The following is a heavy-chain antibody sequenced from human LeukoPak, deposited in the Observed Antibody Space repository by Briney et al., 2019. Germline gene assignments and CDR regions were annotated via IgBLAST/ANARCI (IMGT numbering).Heavy chain of an antibody. CDR2: IYPGDSDT. CDR1: GYSFTSYW. V-gene: IGHV5-51*01. Sequence: GESLKISCKGSGYSFTSYWIGWVRQMPGKGLEWMGIIYPGDSDTRYSPSFQGQVTISADKSISTAYLQWSSLKASDTAMYYCARSPNRRHFDWHDAFDIWGQGTMVTVSS. CDR3: ARSPNRRHFDWHDAFDI. D-gene: IGHD3-9*01. J-gene: IGHJ3*02.